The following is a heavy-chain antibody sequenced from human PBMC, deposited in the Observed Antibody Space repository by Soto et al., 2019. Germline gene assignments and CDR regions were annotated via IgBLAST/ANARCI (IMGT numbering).Heavy chain of an antibody. Sequence: SETLSLTCTVTGASISSFSWSWIWQPPGKGLEWIGYIYYSGSTNYNPSLKSRVTISVDTSKNQFSLNLSSVTAADTAEYYCANGNGGSYWGQGTLVPVS. D-gene: IGHD6-25*01. CDR2: IYYSGST. CDR1: GASISSFS. CDR3: ANGNGGSY. V-gene: IGHV4-59*01. J-gene: IGHJ4*02.